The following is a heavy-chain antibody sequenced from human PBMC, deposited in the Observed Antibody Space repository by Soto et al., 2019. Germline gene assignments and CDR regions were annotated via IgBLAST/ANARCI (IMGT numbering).Heavy chain of an antibody. J-gene: IGHJ4*02. CDR3: ATTKGRLEPPRTDC. CDR1: GFTFSNAW. D-gene: IGHD2-8*01. Sequence: EVQLVESGGGLVKPGGSLRLSCAGSGFTFSNAWMSWVRRAPGKGLEWVGRIKSDAYGGAIDYAAPVKGRFTISRDDSKNTLFLQMHNLRAEDTAVYSCATTKGRLEPPRTDCWGQGTTVIVSS. CDR2: IKSDAYGGAI. V-gene: IGHV3-15*01.